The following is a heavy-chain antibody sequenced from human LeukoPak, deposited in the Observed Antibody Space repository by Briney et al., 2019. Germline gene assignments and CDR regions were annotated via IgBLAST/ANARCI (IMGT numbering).Heavy chain of an antibody. D-gene: IGHD2-2*02. CDR2: IYHSGST. J-gene: IGHJ5*02. V-gene: IGHV4-34*01. CDR1: GGSFSDYY. Sequence: PSETLSLTCAVYGGSFSDYYWSWIRQPPGKGLEWIGSIYHSGSTYYNPSLKSRVTISVDTSKNQFSLKLSSVTAADTAVYYCARESPYHHWGQGTLVTVSS. CDR3: ARESPYHH.